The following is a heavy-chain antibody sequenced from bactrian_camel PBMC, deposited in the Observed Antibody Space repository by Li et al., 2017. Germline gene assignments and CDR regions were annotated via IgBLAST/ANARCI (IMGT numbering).Heavy chain of an antibody. V-gene: IGHV3S35*01. Sequence: VQLVESGGGLVQPGGSLRFSCAASGFTFSSYAMSWVRQAPGKGLEWVSSIGSADGSTSYDASVEGRFTISRDNAKSTVYLQMNSLKPEDTAMYYCAARFGGLCYTLRAADFDSWGQGTQVTVS. CDR1: GFTFSSYA. CDR2: IGSADGST. J-gene: IGHJ6*01. CDR3: AARFGGLCYTLRAADFDS. D-gene: IGHD2*01.